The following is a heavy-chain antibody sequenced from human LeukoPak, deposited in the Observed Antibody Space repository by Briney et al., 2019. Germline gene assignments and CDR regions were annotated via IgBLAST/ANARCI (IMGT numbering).Heavy chain of an antibody. Sequence: SETLSLTCTVSGGSISSYYWSWIRQPPGKGLEWIGYIYYSGSTDYNPSLKSRVTVSVDTSKNQFSLKLSSVTAADTAMYYCARYGGTYLDYWGQGTLVTVSS. CDR1: GGSISSYY. V-gene: IGHV4-59*01. CDR2: IYYSGST. J-gene: IGHJ4*02. CDR3: ARYGGTYLDY. D-gene: IGHD3-10*01.